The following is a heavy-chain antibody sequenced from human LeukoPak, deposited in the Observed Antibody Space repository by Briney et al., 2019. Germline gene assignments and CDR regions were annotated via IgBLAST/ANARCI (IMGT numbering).Heavy chain of an antibody. J-gene: IGHJ2*01. Sequence: SETLSLTCTVSGGSISSGDYYWSWIRQPPGKGLEWIGYIYYSGSTYYNPSLKSRVTISVDTSKNQFSLKLTSVPAADTAVYYCAREYLAVAGNWYFDLWGRGTLVTVSS. D-gene: IGHD6-19*01. CDR1: GGSISSGDYY. V-gene: IGHV4-30-4*01. CDR3: AREYLAVAGNWYFDL. CDR2: IYYSGST.